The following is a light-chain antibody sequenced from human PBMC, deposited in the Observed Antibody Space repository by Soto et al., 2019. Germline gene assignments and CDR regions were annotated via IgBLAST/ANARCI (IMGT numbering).Light chain of an antibody. CDR2: GAS. Sequence: EIVMTQSPATLSVSPGERATLSCRASQSVSSNLAWYQQKPGQAPRLLIYGASTRATGTPARFSGSGSGTEFTLTISSLQSEDFAVYYCQQYNNWTTFGQGTKVEIK. V-gene: IGKV3-15*01. J-gene: IGKJ1*01. CDR1: QSVSSN. CDR3: QQYNNWTT.